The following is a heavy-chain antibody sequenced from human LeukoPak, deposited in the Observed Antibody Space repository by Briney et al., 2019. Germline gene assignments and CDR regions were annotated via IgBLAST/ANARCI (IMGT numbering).Heavy chain of an antibody. J-gene: IGHJ4*02. Sequence: PGGSLRLSCAASGFTFSGYAMSWVRQAPGKGLEWVSSISSSSSYIYYADSVKGRFTISRDNAKNSLYLQMNSLRAEDPAVYYFASGVTLSSGWYVGYYFDYWGQGTLVTVSS. D-gene: IGHD6-19*01. CDR3: ASGVTLSSGWYVGYYFDY. CDR1: GFTFSGYA. CDR2: ISSSSSYI. V-gene: IGHV3-21*01.